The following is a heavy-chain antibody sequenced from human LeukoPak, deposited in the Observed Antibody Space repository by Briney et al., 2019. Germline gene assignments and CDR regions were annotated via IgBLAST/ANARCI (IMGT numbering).Heavy chain of an antibody. Sequence: GGSLRLSCAASGFTFSNAWMGCVRQAPGKGLGWVGRIKRKTDGGTTDYAAPVKGRFTISRDDSKDTLYLQMNSLKTEDTAVYYCSTGWKGRAMDVWGQGTTVTVSS. V-gene: IGHV3-15*01. CDR3: STGWKGRAMDV. J-gene: IGHJ6*02. CDR1: GFTFSNAW. D-gene: IGHD1-1*01. CDR2: IKRKTDGGTT.